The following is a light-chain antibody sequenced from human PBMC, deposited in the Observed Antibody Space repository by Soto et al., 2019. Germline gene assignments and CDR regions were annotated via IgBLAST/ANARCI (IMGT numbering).Light chain of an antibody. V-gene: IGLV4-69*01. Sequence: QPVLTQSPSASASLGASVKLTCTLSSGHSSYAIAWHQQQPEKGPRYLMKLNSDGSHSKGDGIPDRFSGSSSGAECYLTISSLQSEDEADYYCQTWDTAINVIFGGGTKLTVL. CDR2: LNSDGSH. CDR3: QTWDTAINVI. CDR1: SGHSSYA. J-gene: IGLJ2*01.